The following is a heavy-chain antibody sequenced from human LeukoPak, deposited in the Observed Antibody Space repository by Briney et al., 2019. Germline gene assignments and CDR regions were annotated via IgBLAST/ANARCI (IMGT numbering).Heavy chain of an antibody. D-gene: IGHD1-26*01. CDR1: GFTFSSYA. CDR2: LTGSGGNI. J-gene: IGHJ4*02. CDR3: AKFVGVNVNTCFDC. V-gene: IGHV3-23*01. Sequence: PAGGSLRLSCAASGFTFSSYAMSWVRQAPGKGLQWVSSLTGSGGNIYYAYSVKGRFTISRDNSKNTLYLQMNSLRAEDTAVYYCAKFVGVNVNTCFDCWGQGTLVTVSS.